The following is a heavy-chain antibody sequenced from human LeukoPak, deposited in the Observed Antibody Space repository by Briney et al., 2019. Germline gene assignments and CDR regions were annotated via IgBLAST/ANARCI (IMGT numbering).Heavy chain of an antibody. Sequence: PGGSLRLSCAASGFTFSDCYMNWIRQAPGRGLEWVSYITSSGTTIYYADSVKGRFTISRDNAKNSLYLQMNSLTAEDTAVYYCARGDTSGNDAFDIWGQGTMVTVSS. D-gene: IGHD3-22*01. J-gene: IGHJ3*02. CDR2: ITSSGTTI. CDR1: GFTFSDCY. CDR3: ARGDTSGNDAFDI. V-gene: IGHV3-11*01.